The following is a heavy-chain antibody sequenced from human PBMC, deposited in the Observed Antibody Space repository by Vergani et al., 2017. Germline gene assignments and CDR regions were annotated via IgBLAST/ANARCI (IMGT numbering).Heavy chain of an antibody. J-gene: IGHJ4*02. Sequence: QVQLQESGPGLVKPSQTLSLTCTVSGGSISSGGYYWSWIRQHPGEGLEWIGYIYYSGSTYYNPSLKSRVTISVDTSKNQFSLKLSSVTAADTAVYYCARANGRGYSGYDELDYWGQGTLVTVSS. CDR2: IYYSGST. CDR3: ARANGRGYSGYDELDY. CDR1: GGSISSGGYY. V-gene: IGHV4-31*03. D-gene: IGHD5-12*01.